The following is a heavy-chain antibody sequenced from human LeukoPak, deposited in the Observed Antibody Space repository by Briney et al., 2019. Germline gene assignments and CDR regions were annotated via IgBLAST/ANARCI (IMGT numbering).Heavy chain of an antibody. CDR2: IKQDGSEK. V-gene: IGHV3-7*01. CDR3: ARVGIVGATFDY. CDR1: GFTFSSYA. J-gene: IGHJ4*02. Sequence: GGSLRLSCAASGFTFSSYAMSWVRQAPGKGLEWVANIKQDGSEKYYVDSVKGRFTISRDNAKNSLYLQMNSLRAEDTAVYYCARVGIVGATFDYWGQGTLVTVSS. D-gene: IGHD1-26*01.